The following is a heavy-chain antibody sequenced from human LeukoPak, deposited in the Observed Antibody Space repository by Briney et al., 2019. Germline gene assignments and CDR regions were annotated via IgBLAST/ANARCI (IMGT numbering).Heavy chain of an antibody. CDR3: ARMAGDCSGGSCYRFNWFDP. D-gene: IGHD2-15*01. V-gene: IGHV4-4*07. Sequence: SETLSLTCTVSGGSISSYYWSWIRQPAGKGLEWIGRIYYSGSTYYNPSLKSRVTISVDTSKNQFSLKLSSVTAADTAVYYCARMAGDCSGGSCYRFNWFDPWGQGTLVTVSS. J-gene: IGHJ5*02. CDR2: IYYSGST. CDR1: GGSISSYY.